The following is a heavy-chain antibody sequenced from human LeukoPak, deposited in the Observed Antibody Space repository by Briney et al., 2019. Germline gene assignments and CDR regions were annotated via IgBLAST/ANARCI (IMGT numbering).Heavy chain of an antibody. D-gene: IGHD3-16*02. J-gene: IGHJ6*03. CDR3: ARDVSYDYYYYMDV. CDR1: GGSISSYY. V-gene: IGHV4-59*01. CDR2: IYYSGST. Sequence: PSETLSLTCTVSGGSISSYYWSWIRQPPGKGLEWIGYIYYSGSTNYNPSLKSRVTISVDTSKNQFSLKLSSVTAADTAVYFCARDVSYDYYYYMDVWGKGTTVTVSS.